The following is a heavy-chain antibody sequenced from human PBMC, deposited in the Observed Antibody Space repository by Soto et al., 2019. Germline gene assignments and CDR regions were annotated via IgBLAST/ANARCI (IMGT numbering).Heavy chain of an antibody. V-gene: IGHV3-9*01. CDR3: AKDTGPN. J-gene: IGHJ4*02. CDR1: GFTFDNYA. CDR2: ISWNSNTI. Sequence: LRLSCAASGFTFDNYAMHWVRQAPGKGLEWVSGISWNSNTIAYADSVKGRFTISRDNAKNSLYLQMNRLRAEDTAFYYCAKDTGPNWGQGTLVTVSS.